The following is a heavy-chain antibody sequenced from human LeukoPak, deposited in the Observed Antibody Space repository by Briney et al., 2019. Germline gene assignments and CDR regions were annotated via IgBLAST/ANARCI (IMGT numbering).Heavy chain of an antibody. V-gene: IGHV3-64*02. D-gene: IGHD4-17*01. CDR2: ISSNGVST. CDR3: ARESIGDYDY. Sequence: GRSLRLSCAASGFTFSSYGMHWVRQAPGKGLESVSAISSNGVSTYYADSVKGRFTISRDNSKNTLYLQMGSLRAEDMAVYYCARESIGDYDYWGQGTLVTVSS. J-gene: IGHJ4*02. CDR1: GFTFSSYG.